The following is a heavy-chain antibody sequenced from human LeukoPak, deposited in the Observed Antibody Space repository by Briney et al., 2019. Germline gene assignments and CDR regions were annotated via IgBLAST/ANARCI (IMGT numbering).Heavy chain of an antibody. CDR3: ARDPGYYDSGGYDY. V-gene: IGHV1-2*02. Sequence: ASVKVSCKASGYTFTSYGISWVRQAPGQGLECMGWINPNSGGTNYAQKFQGRVTMTRDTSISTAYMELSRLRSDDTAVYYCARDPGYYDSGGYDYWGQGTLVTVSS. J-gene: IGHJ4*02. CDR2: INPNSGGT. D-gene: IGHD3-22*01. CDR1: GYTFTSYG.